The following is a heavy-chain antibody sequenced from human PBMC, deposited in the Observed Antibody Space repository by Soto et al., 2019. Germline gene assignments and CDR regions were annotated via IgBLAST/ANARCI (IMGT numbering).Heavy chain of an antibody. Sequence: SETLSLTCAVYGGSFSGYYWSWIRQPPGKGLEWIGEINHSGSTNYNPSLKSRVTISVDTSKNNFSLKLSSVPAGDTAVFYCAVGYGGYDRWFYYYYMDVWGKGTTVTVSS. V-gene: IGHV4-34*01. CDR1: GGSFSGYY. CDR2: INHSGST. CDR3: AVGYGGYDRWFYYYYMDV. J-gene: IGHJ6*03. D-gene: IGHD5-12*01.